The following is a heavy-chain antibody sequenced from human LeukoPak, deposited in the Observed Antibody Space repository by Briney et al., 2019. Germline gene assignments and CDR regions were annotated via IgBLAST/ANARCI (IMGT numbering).Heavy chain of an antibody. CDR1: GFTFSSHA. Sequence: GGSLRLSCAASGFTFSSHAMHWVRQAPGKGLEWVIVISYDGNNQYYADSVKGRFTISRDNSKNTLHLQMNSLKSEDTAVYYCARDSTRYYDFWSGQSGAFDIWGQGTVVTVSS. CDR3: ARDSTRYYDFWSGQSGAFDI. V-gene: IGHV3-30-3*01. D-gene: IGHD3-3*01. J-gene: IGHJ3*02. CDR2: ISYDGNNQ.